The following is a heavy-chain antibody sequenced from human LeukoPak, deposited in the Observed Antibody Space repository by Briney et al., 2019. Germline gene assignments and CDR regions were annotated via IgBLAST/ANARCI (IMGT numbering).Heavy chain of an antibody. CDR2: IYYSGST. CDR3: ARLRWLGYCSGGSCTKDNWFDP. D-gene: IGHD2-15*01. Sequence: KTSETLSLTCTVSGGSISSYYWSWIRQPPGKGLEWIGYIYYSGSTNYNPSLKSRVTISVDTSKNQFSLKLSSVTAADTAVYYCARLRWLGYCSGGSCTKDNWFDPWGQGTLVTVSS. J-gene: IGHJ5*02. CDR1: GGSISSYY. V-gene: IGHV4-59*01.